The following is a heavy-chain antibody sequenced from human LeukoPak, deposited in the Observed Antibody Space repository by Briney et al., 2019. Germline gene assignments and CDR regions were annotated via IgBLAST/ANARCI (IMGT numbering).Heavy chain of an antibody. J-gene: IGHJ4*02. CDR2: FDPEDGET. D-gene: IGHD4-17*01. CDR3: ASSMTTVPQPGFDY. CDR1: GYTLTELS. Sequence: GASVKVSCKVSGYTLTELSMHWVRQAPGKGLEWMGGFDPEDGETIYAQKFQGRVTMTEDTSTDTAYMELSSLRSEDTAVYYCASSMTTVPQPGFDYWGQGTLVTVSS. V-gene: IGHV1-24*01.